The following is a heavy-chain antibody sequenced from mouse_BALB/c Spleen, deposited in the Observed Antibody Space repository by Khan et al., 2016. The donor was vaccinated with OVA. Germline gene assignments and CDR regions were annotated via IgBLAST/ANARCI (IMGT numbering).Heavy chain of an antibody. CDR1: GFNIKDYY. CDR3: SSDCYSPWFGY. J-gene: IGHJ3*01. Sequence: EVELVESGAELVRPGALVNLSCKASGFNIKDYYMHWVKQRPEQGLEWIGWIDPENGNTIYDPKFQGKASITSDTSSNTAYLQLSSLTSDGTAAYYGSSDCYSPWFGYWGHGTLVTVSA. CDR2: IDPENGNT. D-gene: IGHD2-3*01. V-gene: IGHV14-1*02.